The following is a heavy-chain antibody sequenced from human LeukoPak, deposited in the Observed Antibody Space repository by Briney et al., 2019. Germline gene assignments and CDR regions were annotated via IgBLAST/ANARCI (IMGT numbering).Heavy chain of an antibody. CDR2: INAGNGNT. J-gene: IGHJ6*02. V-gene: IGHV1-3*01. CDR3: ARYFWSGYYGHYYYYYYGMDV. Sequence: ASVKVSCKASGYTFTSYAMHWVRQAPGQRLEWMGWINAGNGNTKYSQKLQGRVTITRDTSASTAYMELSSLRSEDTAVYYCARYFWSGYYGHYYYYYYGMDVWSQGTTVTVSS. CDR1: GYTFTSYA. D-gene: IGHD3-3*01.